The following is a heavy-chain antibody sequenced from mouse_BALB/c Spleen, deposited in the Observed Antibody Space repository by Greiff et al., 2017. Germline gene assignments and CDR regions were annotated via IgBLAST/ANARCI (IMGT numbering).Heavy chain of an antibody. V-gene: IGHV5-6-2*01. CDR2: INSNGGST. D-gene: IGHD1-2*01. J-gene: IGHJ2*01. CDR3: ARRGGHYYFDY. Sequence: EVKLMESGGGLVKLGGSLKLSCAASGFTFSSYYMSWVRQTPEKRLELVAAINSNGGSTYYPDTVKGRFTISRDNAKNTLYLQMSSLKSEDTALYYCARRGGHYYFDYWGQGTTLTVSS. CDR1: GFTFSSYY.